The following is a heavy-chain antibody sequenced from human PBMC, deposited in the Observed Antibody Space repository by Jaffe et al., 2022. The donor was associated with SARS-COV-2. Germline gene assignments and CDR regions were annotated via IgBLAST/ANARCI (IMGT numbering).Heavy chain of an antibody. D-gene: IGHD6-13*01. J-gene: IGHJ4*02. CDR1: GFTFSSYA. Sequence: EVQLLESGGGLVQPGGSLRLSCAASGFTFSSYAMSWVRQAPGKGLEWVSAISGSGGSTYYADSVKGRFTISRDNSKNTLYLQMNSLRAEDTAVYYCAKVLLWYSSSRAGFDYWGQGTLVTVSS. CDR2: ISGSGGST. V-gene: IGHV3-23*01. CDR3: AKVLLWYSSSRAGFDY.